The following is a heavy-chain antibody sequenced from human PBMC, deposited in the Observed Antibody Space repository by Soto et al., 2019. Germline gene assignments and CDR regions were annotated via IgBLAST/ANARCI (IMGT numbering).Heavy chain of an antibody. CDR1: GFTFSSYA. D-gene: IGHD2-15*01. J-gene: IGHJ4*02. V-gene: IGHV3-23*01. Sequence: EVQLWESGGGLVQPGGSLRLSCAASGFTFSSYAMSWVRQAPGKGLEWVSAISGSGGSTYYADSVKGRFTISRDNSKNTLYLQRNSLRAEDTDVYYCEKDWASLGQGWYDYWGQGTLVTVSS. CDR3: EKDWASLGQGWYDY. CDR2: ISGSGGST.